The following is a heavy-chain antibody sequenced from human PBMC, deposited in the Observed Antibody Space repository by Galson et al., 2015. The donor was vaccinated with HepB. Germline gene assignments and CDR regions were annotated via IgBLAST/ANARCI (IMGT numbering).Heavy chain of an antibody. CDR2: ISVSGAET. CDR3: TKNGALTGTLGFGMDV. V-gene: IGHV3-23*01. J-gene: IGHJ6*02. CDR1: GFTFSSFD. D-gene: IGHD6-19*01. Sequence: SLRLSCAASGFTFSSFDMSWVRQAPGRGLEWVLSISVSGAETYFADSVQGRFTISRDNSKNTLYLQMDSLRVEDTAEYYCTKNGALTGTLGFGMDVWGQGTTVAVSS.